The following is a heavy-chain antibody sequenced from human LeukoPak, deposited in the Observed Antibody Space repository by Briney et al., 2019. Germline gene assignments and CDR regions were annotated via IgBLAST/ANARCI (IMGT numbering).Heavy chain of an antibody. D-gene: IGHD6-13*01. Sequence: SETLSLTCTVSGGSISSSSYYWGWIRQPPGRGLEWIGSIYYSGSTYYNPSLKSRVTISVDTSKNQFSLKLSSVTAADTAVYYCAREDSSSWYNYNWFDPWGQGTLVTVSS. V-gene: IGHV4-39*01. J-gene: IGHJ5*02. CDR2: IYYSGST. CDR1: GGSISSSSYY. CDR3: AREDSSSWYNYNWFDP.